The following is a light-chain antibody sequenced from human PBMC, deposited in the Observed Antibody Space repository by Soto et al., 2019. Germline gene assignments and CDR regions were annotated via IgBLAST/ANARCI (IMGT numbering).Light chain of an antibody. V-gene: IGKV3-11*01. J-gene: IGKJ4*01. CDR3: QQRGT. Sequence: EVLMTQSPATLSVSPGDTATLSCRATERISSYLAWYQQKPGQAPRLLIYDVSNRATGIPARSSGSGSGTDFTLTISSLEPEDFAVYYCQQRGTFGGGTKV. CDR2: DVS. CDR1: ERISSY.